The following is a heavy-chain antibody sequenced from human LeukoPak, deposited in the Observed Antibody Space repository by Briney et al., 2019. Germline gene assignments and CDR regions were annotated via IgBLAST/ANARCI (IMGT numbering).Heavy chain of an antibody. CDR2: IYCGGST. D-gene: IGHD3-3*01. CDR1: GFTVSSNY. J-gene: IGHJ4*02. Sequence: GGTLRLSCAVSGFTVSSNYMSWVRQAPGKGLEWVSVIYCGGSTYYADSVKGRFTISRDNSKNTLYLQMNSLRAEDTAVYYCATLKYYDFWSCYSNGFDYWGQGTLVTVSS. CDR3: ATLKYYDFWSCYSNGFDY. V-gene: IGHV3-66*01.